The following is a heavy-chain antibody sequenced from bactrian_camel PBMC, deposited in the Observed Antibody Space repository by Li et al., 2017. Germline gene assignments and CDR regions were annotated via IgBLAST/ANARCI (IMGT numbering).Heavy chain of an antibody. Sequence: VQLVESGGGLVQPGGSLRLSCSASGFTFSRSTMNWVRQAPGKGLEWVSSINSGSSNTTYVDSVKGRFTISRDNAKNTVYLQMNSLKPEDTALYYCVRSYRAEYGGSWSPNYWGQGTQVTVS. CDR3: VRSYRAEYGGSWSPNY. CDR2: INSGSSNT. J-gene: IGHJ4*01. CDR1: GFTFSRST. V-gene: IGHV3S40*01. D-gene: IGHD6*01.